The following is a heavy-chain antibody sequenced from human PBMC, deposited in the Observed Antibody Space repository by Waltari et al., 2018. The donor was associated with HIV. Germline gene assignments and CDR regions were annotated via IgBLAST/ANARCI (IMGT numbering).Heavy chain of an antibody. V-gene: IGHV3-7*01. J-gene: IGHJ6*02. Sequence: EVQVVESGGGLVQPGGSLRLSCVSSEFIFIHSWTCWVRQAPGKGLEWLANINQDGGKQFYVDSVKGRFTISRDNTKNSLYLQMNSLRAEDTAVYYCARKGDGMDVWGQGTTVTVSS. CDR3: ARKGDGMDV. CDR1: EFIFIHSW. CDR2: INQDGGKQ.